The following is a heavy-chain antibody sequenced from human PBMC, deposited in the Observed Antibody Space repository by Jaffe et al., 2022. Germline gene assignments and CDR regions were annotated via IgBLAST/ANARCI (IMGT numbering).Heavy chain of an antibody. V-gene: IGHV4-61*01. CDR1: GDWGSVGHGSYY. CDR2: IYHGGTT. CDR3: ARVFYDVLTGRGGWVHFDY. D-gene: IGHD3-9*01. J-gene: IGHJ4*02. Sequence: QVQLQESGPGLVKPSETLSLTCTVSGDWGSVGHGSYYWSWIRQPPGKGLEWIGQIYHGGTTKYKPALKRRVTMSVNPSKNQFSLKMTSVTAADTAVYYCARVFYDVLTGRGGWVHFDYWGPGMLVTVSS.